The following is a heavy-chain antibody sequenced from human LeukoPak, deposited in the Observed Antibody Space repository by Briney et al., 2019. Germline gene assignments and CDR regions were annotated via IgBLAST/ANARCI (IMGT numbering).Heavy chain of an antibody. CDR2: IYHSGST. V-gene: IGHV4-4*02. CDR1: GGSISSRKW. J-gene: IGHJ5*02. D-gene: IGHD6-13*01. CDR3: ARDQGSSWS. Sequence: PSGTLSLTCAVSGGSISSRKWWSWVRQPPGKGLEWIGEIYHSGSTYYNPSLKSRVTISVDTSKNQFSLKLSSVTAADTAVYYCARDQGSSWSWGQGTLVTVSS.